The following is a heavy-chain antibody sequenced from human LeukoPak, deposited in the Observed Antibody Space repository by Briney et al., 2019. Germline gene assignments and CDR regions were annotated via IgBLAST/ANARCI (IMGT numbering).Heavy chain of an antibody. V-gene: IGHV1-8*01. CDR3: ARGELVGANNWFDP. CDR2: MNPNSGNT. Sequence: ASVKVSCKASGYTFTSYDINWVRQAPGQGLEWMGWMNPNSGNTGYAQKFQGRVTMTRNTSISTAYMELSSLRSEDTAVYYCARGELVGANNWFDPWGQGTLVTVSS. J-gene: IGHJ5*02. CDR1: GYTFTSYD. D-gene: IGHD1-26*01.